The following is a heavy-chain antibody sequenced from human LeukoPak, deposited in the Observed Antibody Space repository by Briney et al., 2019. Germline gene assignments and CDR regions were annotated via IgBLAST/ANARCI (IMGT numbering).Heavy chain of an antibody. V-gene: IGHV4-59*01. J-gene: IGHJ4*02. D-gene: IGHD3-16*01. CDR2: IYYSGST. CDR1: GGSISSYY. CDR3: ARRPEWGYFDY. Sequence: SETLSLTCTVSGGSISSYYWSWIRQPPGKGLEWIGYIYYSGSTNYNPSLKSRVTISVDTSKNQSSLKLSSVTAADTAVYYCARRPEWGYFDYWGQGTLVTVSS.